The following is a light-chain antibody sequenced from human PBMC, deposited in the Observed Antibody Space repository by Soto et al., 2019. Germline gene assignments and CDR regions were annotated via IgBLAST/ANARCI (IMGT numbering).Light chain of an antibody. CDR3: QQYNDWPLT. CDR1: QSVTSN. J-gene: IGKJ4*01. Sequence: EKVMTQSPATLSVSPGERSTLSCRASQSVTSNLAWYQQKPGQAPRLLIYGASTRATGIPDRFSGSASGTEFTLTISSLQSEDFAVYYCQQYNDWPLTFGGGTKVEIK. V-gene: IGKV3-15*01. CDR2: GAS.